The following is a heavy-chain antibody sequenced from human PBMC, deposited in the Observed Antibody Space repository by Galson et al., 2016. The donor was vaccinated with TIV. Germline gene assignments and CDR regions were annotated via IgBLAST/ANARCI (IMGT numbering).Heavy chain of an antibody. Sequence: PALVKPTQTLTVTCTFSGFSLSTSGMSVTWIRQPPGKALEWLARIDWDDDKYYSTSLKTRLTISTDTSKNQVVLTMTNMDPADTAPYYCAQRRSAFSDSGGIYFSVSEHLQHWCRATLVTVSS. J-gene: IGHJ1*01. D-gene: IGHD2-15*01. CDR3: AQRRSAFSDSGGIYFSVSEHLQH. CDR2: IDWDDDK. V-gene: IGHV2-70*11. CDR1: GFSLSTSGMS.